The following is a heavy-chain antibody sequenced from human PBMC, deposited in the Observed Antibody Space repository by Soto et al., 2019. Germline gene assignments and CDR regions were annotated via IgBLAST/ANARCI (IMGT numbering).Heavy chain of an antibody. CDR1: GFTFSGSA. J-gene: IGHJ6*03. Sequence: EVQLVESGGGLVQPGGSLKLSCAASGFTFSGSAMHWVRQASGKGLEWVGRIRSKANSYATAYAASVKGRFTISRDDSENTAYLQMNSLKTEDTAVYYCTRADRGSTSNYYYYMDVWGKGTTVTVSS. CDR2: IRSKANSYAT. CDR3: TRADRGSTSNYYYYMDV. V-gene: IGHV3-73*01. D-gene: IGHD2-2*01.